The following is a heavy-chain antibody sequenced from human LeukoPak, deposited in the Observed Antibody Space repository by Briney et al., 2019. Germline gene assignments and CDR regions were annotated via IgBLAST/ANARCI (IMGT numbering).Heavy chain of an antibody. V-gene: IGHV4-30-4*01. CDR3: ARDGGWVYDSSGSASMDV. Sequence: SQTLSLTCTVSGGSISSGDYYWSWIRQPPGKGLEWIGYIYYSGSTYYNPSLKSRVTISVDTSKNQFSLKLSSVTAADTAVYYCARDGGWVYDSSGSASMDVWGQGTTVTVSS. CDR1: GGSISSGDYY. CDR2: IYYSGST. J-gene: IGHJ6*02. D-gene: IGHD3-22*01.